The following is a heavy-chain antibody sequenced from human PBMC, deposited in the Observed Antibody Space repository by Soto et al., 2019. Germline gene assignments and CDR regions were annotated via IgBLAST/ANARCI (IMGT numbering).Heavy chain of an antibody. CDR1: GDSVSGNSAA. CDR3: ASEGPYYVRSDSYLDE. CDR2: TYYRSRWYN. V-gene: IGHV6-1*01. J-gene: IGHJ4*02. D-gene: IGHD3-3*01. Sequence: SQTISITCAISGDSVSGNSAAWNWIRQSPSRGLEWLGRTYYRSRWYNDYAVSVKSRITVTPDTSKNQFSLHLNSVTPEDTAVYYCASEGPYYVRSDSYLDECGQGALVTRS.